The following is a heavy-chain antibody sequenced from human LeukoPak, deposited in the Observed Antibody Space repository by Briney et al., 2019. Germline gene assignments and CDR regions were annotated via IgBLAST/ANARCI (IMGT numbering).Heavy chain of an antibody. CDR1: GFTYSSYA. D-gene: IGHD3-22*01. CDR3: AKRSSISSGYFDF. CDR2: LSGSGGSP. Sequence: PGGSLRHSCAASGFTYSSYAMSWVRQAPGKRLEWVSALSGSGGSPYYAASVKGRFTISRDNSKITLDLQMCSLRADDTATYYCAKRSSISSGYFDFWGRGTLVSVSS. V-gene: IGHV3-23*01. J-gene: IGHJ4*02.